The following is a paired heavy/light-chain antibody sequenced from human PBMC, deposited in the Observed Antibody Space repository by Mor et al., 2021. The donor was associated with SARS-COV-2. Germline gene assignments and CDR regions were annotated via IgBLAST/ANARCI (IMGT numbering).Light chain of an antibody. CDR3: QQYTNSPFT. CDR1: QSVSSNY. J-gene: IGKJ3*01. CDR2: GTS. V-gene: IGKV3-20*01. Sequence: EIVLTQSPGTLSLSPGERATLSCRASQSVSSNYLAWYQQKPGQPPRLLIYGTSSRATGIPDRFSGSGSGTDFTLTISRLEPEDFAVYYCQQYTNSPFTFGPGTKVDIK.
Heavy chain of an antibody. CDR2: ISAGGGFT. Sequence: VQLLESGGGLVQPGGSLRLSCAASGFTFSSFAMSWVRQAPGKGLEWVSGISAGGGFTYYADSVKGRFTISRDNSKKTMYLQMNSLRAEDTAIYYCAKGSAHLNEHWGQGTLVTVSS. J-gene: IGHJ1*01. CDR1: GFTFSSFA. CDR3: AKGSAHLNEH. V-gene: IGHV3-23*01.